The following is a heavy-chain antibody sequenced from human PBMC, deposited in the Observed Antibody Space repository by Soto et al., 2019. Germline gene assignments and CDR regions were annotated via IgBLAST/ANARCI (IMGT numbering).Heavy chain of an antibody. V-gene: IGHV5-51*01. CDR3: ARRGGGEGGDYDILTGYSRDDYYGMDV. CDR1: GYSFTSYW. CDR2: IYPGDSDT. J-gene: IGHJ6*02. D-gene: IGHD3-9*01. Sequence: PGESLKISCKGSGYSFTSYWIGWVRQMPGKGLEWMGIIYPGDSDTRYSPSFQGQVTISADKSISTAYLQWSSLKASDTAMYYCARRGGGEGGDYDILTGYSRDDYYGMDVWGQGTTVTVSS.